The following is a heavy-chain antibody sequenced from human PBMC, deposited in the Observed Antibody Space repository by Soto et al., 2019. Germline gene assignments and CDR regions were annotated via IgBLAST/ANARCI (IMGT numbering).Heavy chain of an antibody. J-gene: IGHJ4*02. CDR3: VKGEYYYDSSGYYPFDY. Sequence: QPGGSLRLSCSASGFTFSSYAMHWVRPAPGKGLEYVSSISTNGGSTHYADSVKGRFTISRDNSKNTQYLQMSSLRADDTAVYYCVKGEYYYDSSGYYPFDYWGQGTLVTVS. D-gene: IGHD3-22*01. CDR1: GFTFSSYA. V-gene: IGHV3-64D*06. CDR2: ISTNGGST.